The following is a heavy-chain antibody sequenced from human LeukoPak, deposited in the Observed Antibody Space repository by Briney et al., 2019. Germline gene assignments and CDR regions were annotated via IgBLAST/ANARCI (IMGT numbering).Heavy chain of an antibody. CDR1: GNTLSNYG. Sequence: GGSLRLSCAVSGNTLSNYGMSWVRQAPGKGLEWVVGISDSGGRTKYADSVKGRFTISRDNSKNTLYLQMNSLRAEDTAEYYCARSTVGTSCCTAVDYWGQGTLVTVSS. CDR2: ISDSGGRT. D-gene: IGHD1-26*01. CDR3: ARSTVGTSCCTAVDY. V-gene: IGHV3-23*01. J-gene: IGHJ4*02.